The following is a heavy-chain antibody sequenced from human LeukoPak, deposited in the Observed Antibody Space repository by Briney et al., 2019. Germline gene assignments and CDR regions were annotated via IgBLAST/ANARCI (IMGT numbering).Heavy chain of an antibody. J-gene: IGHJ4*02. CDR2: INPNSGGT. CDR3: AREINYYGSGSSSDY. Sequence: ASVKVSCKASGYTFTGYYIHWVRQAPGQGLEWMGWINPNSGGTNYAQKFQGRVTMTRGMSISTAHMELSRLRSDGTAVYYCAREINYYGSGSSSDYWGQGTLVTVSS. CDR1: GYTFTGYY. D-gene: IGHD3-10*01. V-gene: IGHV1-2*02.